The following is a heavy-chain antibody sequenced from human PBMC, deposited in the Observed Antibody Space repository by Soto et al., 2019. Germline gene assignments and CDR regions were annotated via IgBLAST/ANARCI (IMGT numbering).Heavy chain of an antibody. CDR1: GYTFTSYG. CDR2: ISAYNGNT. J-gene: IGHJ3*02. V-gene: IGHV1-18*01. Sequence: ASVKVSCKASGYTFTSYGISWVRQAPGQGLEWMGWISAYNGNTNYAQKLQGRVTMTTDTSTSTAYMELRSLRSDDTAVYYCARWDDILTGPGGAFDIWGQGTMVTVSS. CDR3: ARWDDILTGPGGAFDI. D-gene: IGHD3-9*01.